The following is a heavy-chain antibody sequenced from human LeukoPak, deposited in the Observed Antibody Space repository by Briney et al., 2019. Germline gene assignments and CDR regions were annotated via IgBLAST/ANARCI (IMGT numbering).Heavy chain of an antibody. D-gene: IGHD2-2*01. CDR1: GGSISSSSYY. CDR3: ARRPGPNILEPTATAGFDY. J-gene: IGHJ4*02. CDR2: VIHSGST. Sequence: SETLSLTCAVSGGSISSSSYYWGWIRQPPGKGLEWIGEVIHSGSTNYNPSLKSRVTISVDTSKNQFSLNLRSVTAADTAVYYCARRPGPNILEPTATAGFDYWGQGTLVTVSS. V-gene: IGHV4-39*07.